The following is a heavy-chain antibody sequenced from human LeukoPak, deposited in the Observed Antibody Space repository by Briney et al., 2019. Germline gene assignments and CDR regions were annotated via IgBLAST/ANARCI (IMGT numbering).Heavy chain of an antibody. V-gene: IGHV4-39*07. CDR2: IYYSGST. CDR3: ARGQWLVQEARFDP. D-gene: IGHD6-19*01. Sequence: SETLSLTCTVSGGSISSSSYYWVWIRQPPGKGLEWIGSIYYSGSTYYNPSLKSRVTISVDTSKNQFSLKLSSVTAADTAVYYCARGQWLVQEARFDPWGQGTLVTVSS. J-gene: IGHJ5*02. CDR1: GGSISSSSYY.